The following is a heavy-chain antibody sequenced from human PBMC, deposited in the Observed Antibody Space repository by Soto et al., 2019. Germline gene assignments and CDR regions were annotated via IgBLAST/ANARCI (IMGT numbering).Heavy chain of an antibody. V-gene: IGHV4-34*01. CDR1: GGSFSGYY. D-gene: IGHD6-19*01. CDR3: ARGGPYSSGWYYYDGMDV. CDR2: INHSGST. J-gene: IGHJ6*02. Sequence: SETLSLTCAVYGGSFSGYYWSWIRQPPGKGLEWIGEINHSGSTNYNPSLKSRVTISVDTSKNQFSLKLSSVTAADTAVYYCARGGPYSSGWYYYDGMDVWGQGTTVTVSS.